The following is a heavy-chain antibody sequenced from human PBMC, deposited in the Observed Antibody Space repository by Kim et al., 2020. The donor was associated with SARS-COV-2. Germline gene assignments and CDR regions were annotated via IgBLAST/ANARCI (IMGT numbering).Heavy chain of an antibody. D-gene: IGHD3-22*01. Sequence: TNYHPSRKSRVTISVATSKTQFSLKLSSVTAADTAVYYCARDVGLYYFDYWGQGTLVTVSS. J-gene: IGHJ4*02. CDR2: T. V-gene: IGHV4-30-2*04. CDR3: ARDVGLYYFDY.